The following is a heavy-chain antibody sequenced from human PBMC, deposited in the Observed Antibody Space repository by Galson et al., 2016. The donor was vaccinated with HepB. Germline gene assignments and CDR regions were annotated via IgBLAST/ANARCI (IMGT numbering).Heavy chain of an antibody. V-gene: IGHV3-23*01. Sequence: LRLSCAASGSTPGNKAMSWVRQAPGKGLHWVSGISGSGGTTYYADSVKGRFTTSGDNSKRTVYLQMSSLRVEDTAVYYFAQVGNYIILTVEALFDYWGQGTLVTVSS. J-gene: IGHJ4*02. CDR2: ISGSGGTT. CDR1: GSTPGNKA. CDR3: AQVGNYIILTVEALFDY. D-gene: IGHD3-9*01.